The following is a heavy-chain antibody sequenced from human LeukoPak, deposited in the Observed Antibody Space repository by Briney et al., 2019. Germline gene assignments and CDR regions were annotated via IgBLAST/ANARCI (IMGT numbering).Heavy chain of an antibody. CDR2: ISSSGSTI. CDR3: AKDLEYCSSTSCYNKFDY. V-gene: IGHV3-11*01. Sequence: GGSLRLSCAASGFTFSDYYMSWIRQAPGKGLEWVSYISSSGSTIYYADSVKGRFTISRDNAKNSLYLQMNSLRAEDTAVYYCAKDLEYCSSTSCYNKFDYWGQGTLVTVSS. D-gene: IGHD2-2*02. CDR1: GFTFSDYY. J-gene: IGHJ4*02.